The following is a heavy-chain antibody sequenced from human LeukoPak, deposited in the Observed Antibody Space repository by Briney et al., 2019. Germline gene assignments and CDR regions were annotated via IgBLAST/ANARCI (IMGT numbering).Heavy chain of an antibody. CDR1: GFSFRSYA. CDR2: ITGSGGST. J-gene: IGHJ4*02. Sequence: GGALRLSCAASGFSFRSYAMSWVRQAPGKGLEWVSAITGSGGSTYYADSVKGRFTISRDNSKNTLYLQVNSLRAEDTAVYYCAKEALGYFDYWGQGTLVTVSS. CDR3: AKEALGYFDY. V-gene: IGHV3-23*01. D-gene: IGHD7-27*01.